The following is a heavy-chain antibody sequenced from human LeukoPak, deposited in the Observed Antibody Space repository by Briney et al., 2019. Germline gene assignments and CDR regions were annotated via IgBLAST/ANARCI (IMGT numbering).Heavy chain of an antibody. Sequence: PGGSLRLSCAASGFTFSSYSMNWVRQAPGKGLEWVSSISSSSSYIYYADSVKGRFTISRDNAKNSLYLQMNSLRAEDTAVYYCARGNWGSRAFDIWGQGTMVTVSS. J-gene: IGHJ3*02. CDR2: ISSSSSYI. V-gene: IGHV3-21*01. D-gene: IGHD7-27*01. CDR3: ARGNWGSRAFDI. CDR1: GFTFSSYS.